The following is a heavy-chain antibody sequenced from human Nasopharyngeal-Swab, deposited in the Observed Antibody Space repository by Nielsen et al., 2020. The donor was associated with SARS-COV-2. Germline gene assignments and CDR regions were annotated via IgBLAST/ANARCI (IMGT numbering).Heavy chain of an antibody. CDR3: ASRTVFGVVTFYYYFGMDV. J-gene: IGHJ6*02. Sequence: SETLSLTCTVSGVSITSQYWSWIRQPPGKGLEWIGYISHNSGTSYNPSLKSRVTMFMDTSRNQFSLRLRSVTAADTAVYYCASRTVFGVVTFYYYFGMDVWGQGTTVTVSS. CDR1: GVSITSQY. V-gene: IGHV4-59*11. CDR2: ISHNSGT. D-gene: IGHD3-3*01.